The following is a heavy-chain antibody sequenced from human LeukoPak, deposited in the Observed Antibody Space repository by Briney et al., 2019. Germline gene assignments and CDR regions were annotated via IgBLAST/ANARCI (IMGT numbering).Heavy chain of an antibody. CDR3: ARDSTHPLDK. Sequence: ASVKVSCKASGYTFITAGISWVRQAPGQGLEWMGWISPSTGNTQYIQRYQGRVAMTTDTSTNTVYMELRSLRSDDTSVYYCARDSTHPLDKWGQGTLVTVSS. D-gene: IGHD6-6*01. V-gene: IGHV1-18*01. CDR2: ISPSTGNT. J-gene: IGHJ4*02. CDR1: GYTFITAG.